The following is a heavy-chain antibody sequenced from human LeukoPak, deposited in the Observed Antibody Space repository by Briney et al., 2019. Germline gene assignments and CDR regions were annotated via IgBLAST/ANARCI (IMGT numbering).Heavy chain of an antibody. Sequence: PGRSLRLSCAASGFTFDDYAMHWVRQAPGKGLEWVSGISWNSGSIGYADSVKGRFPISRDNAKNSLYLQMNSLRAEDMALYYCAKDTAAAALYYFDYWGQGTLVTVSS. CDR2: ISWNSGSI. CDR3: AKDTAAAALYYFDY. V-gene: IGHV3-9*03. D-gene: IGHD6-13*01. J-gene: IGHJ4*02. CDR1: GFTFDDYA.